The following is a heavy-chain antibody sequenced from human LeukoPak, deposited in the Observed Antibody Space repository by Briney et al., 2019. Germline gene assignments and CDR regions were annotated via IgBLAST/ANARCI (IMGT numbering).Heavy chain of an antibody. CDR2: ISYDGSSK. D-gene: IGHD3-9*01. CDR1: GFTFSSNA. CDR3: VAGLRYFDWLLGGNDAFDI. V-gene: IGHV3-30-3*01. Sequence: PGGSLRLSCAASGFTFSSNAIHWVRQAPGKGLEWVAVISYDGSSKYYADSVKGRFTISRGNSKNTLYLQMNSLRAEDTAVYYCVAGLRYFDWLLGGNDAFDIWGQGTMVTVSS. J-gene: IGHJ3*02.